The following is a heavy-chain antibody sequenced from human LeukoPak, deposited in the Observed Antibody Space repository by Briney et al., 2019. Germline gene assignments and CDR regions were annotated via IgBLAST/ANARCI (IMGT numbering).Heavy chain of an antibody. D-gene: IGHD3-22*01. V-gene: IGHV4-39*07. CDR1: GGSISSSSYY. CDR2: IYYSGST. Sequence: SETLSLTCTVSGGSISSSSYYWGWIRQPPGKGLEWIGSIYYSGSTYYNPSLKSRVTISVDTSKNQFSLKLSSVTAADTAVYYCARVRDQYYHDSSGYYLFDYGGQGTLVTVSS. J-gene: IGHJ4*02. CDR3: ARVRDQYYHDSSGYYLFDY.